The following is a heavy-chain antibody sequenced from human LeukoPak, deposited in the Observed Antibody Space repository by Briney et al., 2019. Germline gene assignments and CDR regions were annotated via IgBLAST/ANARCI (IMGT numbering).Heavy chain of an antibody. CDR3: AKPAGYYDILTGYLPFDY. Sequence: GGSLRLSCAASGFTFSSYAMSWVRQAPGKGLGWVSAISGSGGSTYYADSVKGRFTISRDNSKNTLYLQMNSLRAEDTAVYYCAKPAGYYDILTGYLPFDYWGQGTLVTVSS. CDR2: ISGSGGST. J-gene: IGHJ4*02. D-gene: IGHD3-9*01. CDR1: GFTFSSYA. V-gene: IGHV3-23*01.